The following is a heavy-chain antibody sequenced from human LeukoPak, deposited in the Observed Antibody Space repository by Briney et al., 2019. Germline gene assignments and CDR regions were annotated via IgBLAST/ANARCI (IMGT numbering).Heavy chain of an antibody. CDR1: GFTVSSNY. Sequence: GGPLRLSCAASGFTVSSNYMSWVRQAPGKGLEWVSLIDSGGSTYYAASVQGRFTISRDNSKNTMYLQINSLRPEDTAVYYGARERELPYFEYWGQGTLVTVSS. V-gene: IGHV3-66*02. CDR2: IDSGGST. D-gene: IGHD1-26*01. CDR3: ARERELPYFEY. J-gene: IGHJ4*02.